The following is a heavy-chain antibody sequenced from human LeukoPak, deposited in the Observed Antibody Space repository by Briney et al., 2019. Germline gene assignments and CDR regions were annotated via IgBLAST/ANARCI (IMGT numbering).Heavy chain of an antibody. CDR3: AKDNGPDYYDSSGYYDPYYMDV. D-gene: IGHD3-22*01. CDR1: GFTFSSYG. CDR2: ISYDGSNK. Sequence: GKSLRLSCAASGFTFSSYGMHWVRQAPGKGLEWVAVISYDGSNKYYADSVKGRFTISRDNSKNTLYLQMNSLRAEDTAVYYCAKDNGPDYYDSSGYYDPYYMDVWGKGTTVTVSS. V-gene: IGHV3-30*18. J-gene: IGHJ6*03.